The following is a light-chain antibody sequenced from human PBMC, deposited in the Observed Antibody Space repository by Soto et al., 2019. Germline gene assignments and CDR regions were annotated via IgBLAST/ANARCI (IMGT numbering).Light chain of an antibody. CDR1: QSVLHSSNNKNY. J-gene: IGKJ1*01. CDR2: WAS. V-gene: IGKV4-1*01. Sequence: DIAMTQSPDSLAVYLGERATINCKSSQSVLHSSNNKNYLAWYQHKPGQPPKLLIYWASTRESGVPDRFSGSGFVTDFTLSISSLQAEDVAVYYCQQYYILPRTFGQGTKVEIK. CDR3: QQYYILPRT.